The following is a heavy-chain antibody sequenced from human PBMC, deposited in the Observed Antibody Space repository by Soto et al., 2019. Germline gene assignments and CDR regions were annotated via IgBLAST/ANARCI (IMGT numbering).Heavy chain of an antibody. CDR1: GGSFSGYY. V-gene: IGHV4-34*01. CDR3: ARGPRNYDILTGYYHPFDY. D-gene: IGHD3-9*01. Sequence: SETLSLTCAVYGGSFSGYYWSWIRQPPGKGLEWIGEINHSGSTNYNPSLKSRVTISVDTSKNQFSLKLSSVTAADTAVYYCARGPRNYDILTGYYHPFDYWGQGTLVTVSS. CDR2: INHSGST. J-gene: IGHJ4*02.